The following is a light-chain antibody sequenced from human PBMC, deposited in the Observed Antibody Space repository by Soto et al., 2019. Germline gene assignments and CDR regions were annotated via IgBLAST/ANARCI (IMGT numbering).Light chain of an antibody. CDR3: SSYTSSSTYV. J-gene: IGLJ1*01. CDR2: DVT. Sequence: QSALTQPASVSGSPGQSITIACTGTSSDVCAYDYVSWYQQHPGKAHKVMIYDVTNRPSGVSNRFSGSKSGNTASLTISGLQAEDEADYYCSSYTSSSTYVFGTGTKVTVL. V-gene: IGLV2-14*01. CDR1: SSDVCAYDY.